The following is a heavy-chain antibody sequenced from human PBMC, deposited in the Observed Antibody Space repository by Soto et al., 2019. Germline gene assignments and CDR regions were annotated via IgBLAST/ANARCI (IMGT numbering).Heavy chain of an antibody. V-gene: IGHV3-30*03. CDR3: VRSGNYRLDS. D-gene: IGHD1-26*01. CDR1: GFPFSNYA. CDR2: ISHDGSSE. Sequence: PGGSLRLSCAASGFPFSNYAMHWVRQAPGKGLEWVAVISHDGSSEYYADSVKGRFTISRDNAKNTLYLQMNSLRAEDTAVYYCVRSGNYRLDSWGQGTLVTVSS. J-gene: IGHJ4*02.